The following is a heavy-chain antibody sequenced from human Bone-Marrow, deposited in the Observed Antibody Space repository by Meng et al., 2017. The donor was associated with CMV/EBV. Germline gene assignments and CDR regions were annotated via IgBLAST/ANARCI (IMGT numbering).Heavy chain of an antibody. D-gene: IGHD1-1*01. CDR1: GFTFSSYA. J-gene: IGHJ6*02. Sequence: GGSLKISCAASGFTFSSYAMSWVRQAPGKGLEWVSVIYSGGSSTYYADSVKGRFTISRDNSKNTLYLQMNSLRAEDTAVYYCAKACRTPDYYYYYYGMDVWGQGITVIVSS. CDR3: AKACRTPDYYYYYYGMDV. V-gene: IGHV3-23*03. CDR2: IYSGGSST.